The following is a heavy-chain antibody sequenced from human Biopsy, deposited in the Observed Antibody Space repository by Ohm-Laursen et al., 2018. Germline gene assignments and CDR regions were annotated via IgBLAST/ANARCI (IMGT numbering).Heavy chain of an antibody. CDR3: ALQSVAQMRNFDY. CDR2: ISPKSGGT. D-gene: IGHD6-19*01. CDR1: GFSFTGYY. J-gene: IGHJ4*02. Sequence: ASVKVSCKASGFSFTGYYIHSVRQAPGQGLERMGWISPKSGGTNYAQKFQGNITMTKNTSMSTSYLELSRLRSDDTAVYYCALQSVAQMRNFDYWGQGTLVTVSS. V-gene: IGHV1-2*02.